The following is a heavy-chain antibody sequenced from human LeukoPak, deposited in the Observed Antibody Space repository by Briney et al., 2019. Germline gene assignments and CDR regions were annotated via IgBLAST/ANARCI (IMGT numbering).Heavy chain of an antibody. J-gene: IGHJ5*01. CDR3: ARQAEALYSSGWFVF. D-gene: IGHD6-19*01. V-gene: IGHV4-39*01. Sequence: ETLSLTCTVSGGSISSSSYYWGWIRQPPGKGLEWIGSIYYSGSTYYNPSLKSRVTISVDTSKNQFSLKLSSVTAADTAAYYCARQAEALYSSGWFVFWGQGTLVTVSS. CDR2: IYYSGST. CDR1: GGSISSSSYY.